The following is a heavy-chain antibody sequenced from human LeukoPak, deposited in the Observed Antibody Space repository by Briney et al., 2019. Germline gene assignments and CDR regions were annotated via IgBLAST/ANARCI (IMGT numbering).Heavy chain of an antibody. D-gene: IGHD6-13*01. CDR3: ARDSSSSWLHCFDY. CDR1: GGSISSYY. J-gene: IGHJ4*02. Sequence: PSETLSLTCTVSGGSISSYYWSWIRQPAGKGLEWIGRIYTSGSTNYNPSLKSRVTMSLDTSTNQFSLKLSSVTAADTAVYYCARDSSSSWLHCFDYWGQGTLVTVSS. V-gene: IGHV4-4*07. CDR2: IYTSGST.